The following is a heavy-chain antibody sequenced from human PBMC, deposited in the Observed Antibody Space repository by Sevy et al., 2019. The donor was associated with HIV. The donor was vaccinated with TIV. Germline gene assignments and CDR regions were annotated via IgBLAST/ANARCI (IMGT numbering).Heavy chain of an antibody. Sequence: GGSLRLSCAASGFTFNRYSMHWVRQAPGKGLEWVATISFDATNKHYPDSVKRRSTISRDNFQNSLFLQMDSLRPEDTAVYYCALERLSSDVAEYFQNWGQGTLVTVSS. D-gene: IGHD1-1*01. J-gene: IGHJ1*01. CDR2: ISFDATNK. CDR1: GFTFNRYS. CDR3: ALERLSSDVAEYFQN. V-gene: IGHV3-30-3*01.